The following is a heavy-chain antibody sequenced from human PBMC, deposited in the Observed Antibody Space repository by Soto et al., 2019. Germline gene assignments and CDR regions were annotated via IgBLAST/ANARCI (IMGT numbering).Heavy chain of an antibody. CDR1: GGSFSGYY. CDR2: INHSGST. D-gene: IGHD6-6*01. CDR3: ARGRGAARLVYFDY. J-gene: IGHJ4*02. Sequence: SETLSLTCAVYGGSFSGYYWSWIRQPPGKGLEWIGEINHSGSTNYNPSLKSRVTISVDTSKNQFSLKLSSVTAADTAVYYCARGRGAARLVYFDYWGQGTLVTVSS. V-gene: IGHV4-34*01.